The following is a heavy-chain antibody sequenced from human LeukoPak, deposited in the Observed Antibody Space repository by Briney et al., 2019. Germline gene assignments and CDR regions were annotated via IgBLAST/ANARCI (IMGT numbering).Heavy chain of an antibody. CDR3: VRGSTSFRGSGSFDY. CDR1: GFTFSDHY. Sequence: GGSLRLSCAVSGFTFSDHYMDWVRQAPGKGLEWVGRTRNKANSYTTEYAASVKGRLTISRDDSKNSLYLQMNSLKTEDTAVYYCVRGSTSFRGSGSFDYRGQGTLVTVSS. D-gene: IGHD3-10*01. V-gene: IGHV3-72*01. J-gene: IGHJ4*02. CDR2: TRNKANSYTT.